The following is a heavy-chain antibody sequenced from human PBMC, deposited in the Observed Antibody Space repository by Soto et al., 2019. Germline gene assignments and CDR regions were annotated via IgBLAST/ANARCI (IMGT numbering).Heavy chain of an antibody. J-gene: IGHJ4*02. CDR3: ARGVTYYYGSGSFPHNDY. CDR1: GGSISSGGYY. Sequence: SETLSLTXTVSGGSISSGGYYWSWIRQHPGKGLEWIGYIYYSGSTYYNPSLKSRVTISVDTSKNQFSLKLSSVTAADTAVYYCARGVTYYYGSGSFPHNDYWGQGTLVTVSS. V-gene: IGHV4-31*02. CDR2: IYYSGST. D-gene: IGHD3-10*01.